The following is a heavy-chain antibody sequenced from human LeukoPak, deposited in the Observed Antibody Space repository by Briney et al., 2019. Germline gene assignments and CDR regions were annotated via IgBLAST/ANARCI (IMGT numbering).Heavy chain of an antibody. D-gene: IGHD6-19*01. CDR1: GASVSSASY. Sequence: SETLSLTCTVSGASVSSASYWTWIRQPPGKGVEWIAHIYNGVNTNYNPSLKSRVTISVDTSKNQFSLRLNSVTAADTAVYYCARRGWKGFDYWGQGTLVTVSS. CDR3: ARRGWKGFDY. V-gene: IGHV4-61*01. CDR2: IYNGVNT. J-gene: IGHJ4*02.